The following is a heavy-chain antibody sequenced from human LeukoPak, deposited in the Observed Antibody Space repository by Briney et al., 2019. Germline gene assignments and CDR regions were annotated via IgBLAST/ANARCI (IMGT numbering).Heavy chain of an antibody. CDR3: ATGGSANFDY. CDR2: IIPIFGTA. J-gene: IGHJ4*02. CDR1: GGTFSSYA. D-gene: IGHD3-10*01. Sequence: SVKVSCKASGGTFSSYAISWVRQAPGQGVEWMGGIIPIFGTANYAQKFQGRVTITADESTSTAYMEMRSLRSEDTAVYYCATGGSANFDYWGQGTLVTVSS. V-gene: IGHV1-69*13.